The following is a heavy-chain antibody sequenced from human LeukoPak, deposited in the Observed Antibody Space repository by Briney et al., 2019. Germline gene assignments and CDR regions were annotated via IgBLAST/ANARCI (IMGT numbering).Heavy chain of an antibody. CDR1: GFTFSSYW. CDR2: IKQDGSEK. CDR3: ARAGIAAPVDY. J-gene: IGHJ4*02. V-gene: IGHV3-7*01. Sequence: PGGSLRLSCAASGFTFSSYWMSWVRQAPGKGLEWVANIKQDGSEKYYVDSVKGRFTISRDNSKNTLYLQMNSLRAEDTAVYYCARAGIAAPVDYWGQGTLVTVSS. D-gene: IGHD6-25*01.